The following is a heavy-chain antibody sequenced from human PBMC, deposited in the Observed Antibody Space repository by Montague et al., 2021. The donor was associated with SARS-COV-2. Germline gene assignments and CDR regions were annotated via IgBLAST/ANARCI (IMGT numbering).Heavy chain of an antibody. CDR3: ARGKGRSPDAFDI. CDR1: GGSISTYY. CDR2: IYYSGNP. V-gene: IGHV4-59*01. J-gene: IGHJ3*02. Sequence: SETLSLTCTLSGGSISTYYCCWIRQSPGKGLEWIGYIYYSGNPNXNPSLTSRLSMSVDTSKNQFSLELSSVTAADTAVFFCARGKGRSPDAFDIWGQGITVTVSS. D-gene: IGHD2-15*01.